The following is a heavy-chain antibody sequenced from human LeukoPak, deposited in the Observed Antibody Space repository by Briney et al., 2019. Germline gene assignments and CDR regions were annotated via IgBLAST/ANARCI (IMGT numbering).Heavy chain of an antibody. V-gene: IGHV4-34*01. D-gene: IGHD2-21*02. CDR2: INHSGYT. Sequence: SETLSLTCAVSGVSFDDYYWSWVRQTPGKGLEWIGEINHSGYTNDSPSLKCRVTLSIDTSRKQFSLNLRSVTVADTGIYYCTRMTAGHDYWGQGTLVTVSS. CDR3: TRMTAGHDY. CDR1: GVSFDDYY. J-gene: IGHJ4*02.